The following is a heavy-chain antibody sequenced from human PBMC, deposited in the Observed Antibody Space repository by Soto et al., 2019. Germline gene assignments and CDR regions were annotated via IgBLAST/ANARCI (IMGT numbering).Heavy chain of an antibody. CDR2: IYSGGST. V-gene: IGHV3-53*02. Sequence: EVQLVETGGGLIQPGGSLRLSCAASGFTVSSNYMSWVRQAPGKGLEWVSVIYSGGSTYYADSVKGRFTISRDNSKNTLYLQMNSLRAEDTAVYYCARDRIAAAGSTEYYYGMDVWGQGTTVTVSS. J-gene: IGHJ6*02. D-gene: IGHD6-13*01. CDR3: ARDRIAAAGSTEYYYGMDV. CDR1: GFTVSSNY.